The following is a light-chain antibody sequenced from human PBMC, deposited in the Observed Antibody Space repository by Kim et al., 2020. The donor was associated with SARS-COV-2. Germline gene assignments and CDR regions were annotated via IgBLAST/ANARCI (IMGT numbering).Light chain of an antibody. V-gene: IGLV2-8*01. CDR2: EVS. J-gene: IGLJ3*02. CDR3: SSYAGSNNWV. Sequence: GQSVTISCTGTSSDVGGYNSVSWYQQHPGKAPKLMIYEVSKRPSGGPDRFSGSKSGNTASLTVSGLQAEDEAAYYCSSYAGSNNWVFGGGTKLTVL. CDR1: SSDVGGYNS.